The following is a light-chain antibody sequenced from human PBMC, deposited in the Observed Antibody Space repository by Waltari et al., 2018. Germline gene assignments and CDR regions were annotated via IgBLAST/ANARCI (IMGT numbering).Light chain of an antibody. CDR3: QAWDSSTTVV. V-gene: IGLV3-1*01. Sequence: SYELTQPPSVSVSPGQTASITCSGDKLGDKYACWYQQKPGQSPVLVIYQDSKRPSGIPERFSGSKSGNTATLTISGTQAMEEADYYCQAWDSSTTVVFGGGTKLTVL. CDR1: KLGDKY. CDR2: QDS. J-gene: IGLJ2*01.